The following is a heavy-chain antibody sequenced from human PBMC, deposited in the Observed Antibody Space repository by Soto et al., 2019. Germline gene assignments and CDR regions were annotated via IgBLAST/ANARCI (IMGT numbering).Heavy chain of an antibody. D-gene: IGHD2-15*01. CDR1: GGTISRYY. J-gene: IGHJ5*02. CDR2: IYWDDDK. V-gene: IGHV2-5*08. Sequence: TLSLTCTVSGGTISRYYWSWIRQPPGKALEWLALIYWDDDKRYSPSPSLKRRLTITKDTFKNQVVLTMTNMDPVDTGTYYCAHKYDSRSYSLAPWGQGTLVTVSS. CDR3: AHKYDSRSYSLAP.